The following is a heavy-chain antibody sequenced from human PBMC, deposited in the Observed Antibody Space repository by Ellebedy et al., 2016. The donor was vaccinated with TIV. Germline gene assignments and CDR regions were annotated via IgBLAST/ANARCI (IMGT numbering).Heavy chain of an antibody. CDR1: GFTFSSFA. CDR3: AKGSSSGFNYDRVGFEY. D-gene: IGHD3-22*01. Sequence: GGSLRLSCAASGFTFSSFAMHWVRQAPGKGLEWLSVISGGGSSTYYADSVKGRFTITRYNSKNTLYLQMNRLRTEDTAVYFCAKGSSSGFNYDRVGFEYWGQGTLVTVSS. J-gene: IGHJ4*01. V-gene: IGHV3-23*01. CDR2: ISGGGSST.